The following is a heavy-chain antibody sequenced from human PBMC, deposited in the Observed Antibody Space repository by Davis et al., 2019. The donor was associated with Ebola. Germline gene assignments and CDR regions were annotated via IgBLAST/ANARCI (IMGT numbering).Heavy chain of an antibody. CDR2: ISGSGGST. D-gene: IGHD3-3*01. CDR3: AREGVLRFLEWPSNWFDP. V-gene: IGHV3-23*01. J-gene: IGHJ5*02. CDR1: GFTFSSYG. Sequence: GESLKISCAASGFTFSSYGMHWVRQAPGKGLEWVSAISGSGGSTSYADSVKGRFTISRDNSKNTLYLQMNSLRAEDTAVYYCAREGVLRFLEWPSNWFDPWGQGTLVTVSS.